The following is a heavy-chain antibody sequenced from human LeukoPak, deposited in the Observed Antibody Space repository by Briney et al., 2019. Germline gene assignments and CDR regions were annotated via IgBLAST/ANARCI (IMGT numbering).Heavy chain of an antibody. CDR1: GGSISSGGYY. V-gene: IGHV4-31*03. CDR2: IYYSGST. J-gene: IGHJ4*02. CDR3: ARDKRDGYNYCFDY. D-gene: IGHD5-24*01. Sequence: TLSLTCTVSGGSISSGGYYWSWIRQHPGKGLEWIGYIYYSGSTYYNPSLKSRVTISVDTSKNQFSLKLSSVTAADTAVYYCARDKRDGYNYCFDYWGQGTLVTVSP.